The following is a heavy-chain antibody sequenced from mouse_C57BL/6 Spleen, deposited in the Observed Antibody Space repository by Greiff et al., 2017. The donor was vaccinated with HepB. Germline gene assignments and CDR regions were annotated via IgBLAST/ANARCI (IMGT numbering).Heavy chain of an antibody. CDR3: ARDHYDGYYAMDY. V-gene: IGHV3-6*01. CDR1: GYSITSGYY. Sequence: EVKLQESGPGLVKPSQSLSLTCSVTGYSITSGYYWNWIRQFPGNKLEWMGYISYDGSNNYNPSLKNRISITRDTSKNQFFLKLNSVTTEDTAKYYCARDHYDGYYAMDYWGQGTSVTVSS. D-gene: IGHD1-2*01. J-gene: IGHJ4*01. CDR2: ISYDGSN.